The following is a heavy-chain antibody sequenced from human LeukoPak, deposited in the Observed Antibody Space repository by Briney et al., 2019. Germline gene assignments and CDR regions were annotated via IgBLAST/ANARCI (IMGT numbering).Heavy chain of an antibody. J-gene: IGHJ4*02. CDR3: ARGAYASSWLNFDY. CDR2: VNWNGGST. D-gene: IGHD6-13*01. CDR1: GFTFDDYG. V-gene: IGHV3-20*04. Sequence: GGSLRLSCAASGFTFDDYGMSWVRQAPGRGLEWVSGVNWNGGSTGFAESVKGRFTISRDNAKNSLYLQMNTLRAEDTAVYYCARGAYASSWLNFDYWGQGTLVTVSS.